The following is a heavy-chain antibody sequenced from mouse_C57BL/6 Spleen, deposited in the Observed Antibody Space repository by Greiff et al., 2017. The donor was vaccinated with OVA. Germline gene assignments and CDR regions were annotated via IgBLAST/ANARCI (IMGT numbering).Heavy chain of an antibody. CDR1: GYTFTSYW. J-gene: IGHJ3*01. Sequence: QVQLQQPGAELVRPGSSVKLSCKASGYTFTSYWMHWVKQRPIQGLEWIGNIDPSDSETHYNQKFKDKATLTVDKSSSTAYMQLSSLTSEDSAVDDCARKAGSSYEFAYWGQGTLVTVSA. D-gene: IGHD1-1*01. CDR2: IDPSDSET. CDR3: ARKAGSSYEFAY. V-gene: IGHV1-52*01.